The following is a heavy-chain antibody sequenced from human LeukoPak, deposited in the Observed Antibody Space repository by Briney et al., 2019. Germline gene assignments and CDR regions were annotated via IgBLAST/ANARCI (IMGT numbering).Heavy chain of an antibody. D-gene: IGHD3-22*01. Sequence: SETLSLTCTVSGYSISSGYYWGWIRQPPGKGLEWIGYIYYSGSTNYNPSLKSRVTISVDTSKNQFSLKLSSVTAADTAVYYCARRSYDSSGYYFDAFDIWGQGTMVTVS. CDR2: IYYSGST. CDR3: ARRSYDSSGYYFDAFDI. J-gene: IGHJ3*02. CDR1: GYSISSGYY. V-gene: IGHV4-38-2*02.